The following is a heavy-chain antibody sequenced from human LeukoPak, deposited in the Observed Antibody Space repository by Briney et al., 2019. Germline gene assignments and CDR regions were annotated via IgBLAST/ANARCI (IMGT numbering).Heavy chain of an antibody. J-gene: IGHJ4*02. CDR2: ISYDGNNK. D-gene: IGHD6-19*01. CDR3: ARVRGQYSSGWYPN. CDR1: GFTFSNYA. V-gene: IGHV3-30-3*01. Sequence: PGRSLRLSCAASGFTFSNYAMHWVRQAPGKGLEWVAVISYDGNNKYYADSVKGRFTISRDNSKNTLYLQMNSPRVEDTAVYFCARVRGQYSSGWYPNWGQGILVTVSS.